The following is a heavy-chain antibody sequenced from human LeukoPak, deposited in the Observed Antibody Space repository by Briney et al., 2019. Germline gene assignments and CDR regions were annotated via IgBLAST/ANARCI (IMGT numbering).Heavy chain of an antibody. Sequence: GGSLRLSCAASGFTFSSYSMNWVRQAPGKGLEWVSSISSSSSYTYYADSVKGRFTISRDNAKNSLYLQMNSLRAEDTAVYYCARDRSYSNSMDVWGHGTTVTVSS. CDR3: ARDRSYSNSMDV. CDR1: GFTFSSYS. J-gene: IGHJ6*02. D-gene: IGHD4-11*01. CDR2: ISSSSSYT. V-gene: IGHV3-21*01.